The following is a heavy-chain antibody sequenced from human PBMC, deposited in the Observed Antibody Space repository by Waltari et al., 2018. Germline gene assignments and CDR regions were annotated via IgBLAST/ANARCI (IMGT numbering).Heavy chain of an antibody. J-gene: IGHJ4*02. Sequence: QVQLVQSGAEVKKPGASVRVSCKASGYIFTGQYIHWVRQAPGQGLEWMGWVNPSTGGKNFAQRFQGRVATTRDSSINTASMELSRLQSDDTAVYYCARARGGGWLQIHPFDYWGQGTLVTVSS. CDR1: GYIFTGQY. D-gene: IGHD3-16*01. CDR2: VNPSTGGK. V-gene: IGHV1-2*02. CDR3: ARARGGGWLQIHPFDY.